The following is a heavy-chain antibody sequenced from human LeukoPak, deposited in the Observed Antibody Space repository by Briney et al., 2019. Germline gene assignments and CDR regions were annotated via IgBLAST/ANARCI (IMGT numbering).Heavy chain of an antibody. D-gene: IGHD3-22*01. CDR2: ISGSGGST. CDR1: GFTFSSYG. J-gene: IGHJ4*02. V-gene: IGHV3-23*01. CDR3: AKRSSPYYYRFDY. Sequence: GGSLRLSCAASGFTFSSYGMGWVRQAPGKGLEWVSAISGSGGSTYYADSVKGRFTISRDNSKNTLYLQMNSLRADDTAVYYCAKRSSPYYYRFDYWGQGTLVTVSS.